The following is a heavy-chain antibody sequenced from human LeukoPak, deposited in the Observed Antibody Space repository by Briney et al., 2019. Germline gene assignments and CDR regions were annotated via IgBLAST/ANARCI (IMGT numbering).Heavy chain of an antibody. D-gene: IGHD6-19*01. V-gene: IGHV3-13*01. CDR1: GFTFSSYD. CDR3: ARARGIAVAGSGFDY. CDR2: IGTAGDT. J-gene: IGHJ4*02. Sequence: GGSLRLSCAASGFTFSSYDMHWVRQATGKGLEWVSAIGTAGDTYYPGSVKGRFTISRGNAKNSLYLQMNSLRAEDTAVYYCARARGIAVAGSGFDYWGQGTLVTVSS.